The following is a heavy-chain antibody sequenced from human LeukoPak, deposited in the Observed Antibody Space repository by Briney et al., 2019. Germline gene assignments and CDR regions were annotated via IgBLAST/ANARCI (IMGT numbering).Heavy chain of an antibody. CDR2: ISNSGSP. J-gene: IGHJ6*02. CDR1: GDSITNSY. Sequence: KPSETLSLTCTVSGDSITNSYWSWIRQPPGKGLDWIGYISNSGSPDYSPSLKSRVTISADTSKNQFSLTLRFVTAADTAVYYCARGNWFLSSKTWYYYGMDVWGQGTTVTVSS. D-gene: IGHD3-9*01. CDR3: ARGNWFLSSKTWYYYGMDV. V-gene: IGHV4-59*01.